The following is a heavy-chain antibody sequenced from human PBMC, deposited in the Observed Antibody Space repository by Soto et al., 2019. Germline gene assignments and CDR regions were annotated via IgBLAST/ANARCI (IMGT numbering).Heavy chain of an antibody. J-gene: IGHJ6*03. CDR1: GGSFSGYY. CDR2: INHSGST. Sequence: PSETLSLTCAVYGGSFSGYYWSWIRQPPGKGLEWIGEINHSGSTNYNPSLKSRVTISVDTSKNQFSLKLSSVTAADTAVYYCGRGATFFGGVNIRPPMGVWGKGPRVT. CDR3: GRGATFFGGVNIRPPMGV. V-gene: IGHV4-34*01. D-gene: IGHD3-3*01.